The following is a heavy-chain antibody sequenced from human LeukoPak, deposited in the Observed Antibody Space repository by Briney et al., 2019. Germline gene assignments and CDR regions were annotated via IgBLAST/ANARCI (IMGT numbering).Heavy chain of an antibody. Sequence: SETLSLTCTVSGGSISSYYWSWIRQPPGKGLEWIGYIYYSGSTNYNPSLKSRVTISVDTSKNQFSLKLSSVTAADTAVYYCARHAYYGSGSFHLDYWGQGTLVTVSS. CDR3: ARHAYYGSGSFHLDY. D-gene: IGHD3-10*01. J-gene: IGHJ4*02. CDR2: IYYSGST. CDR1: GGSISSYY. V-gene: IGHV4-59*08.